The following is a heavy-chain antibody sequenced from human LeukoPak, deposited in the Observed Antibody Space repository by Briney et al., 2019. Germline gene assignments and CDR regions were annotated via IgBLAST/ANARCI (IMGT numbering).Heavy chain of an antibody. V-gene: IGHV1-18*01. D-gene: IGHD6-13*01. CDR1: GYTFTSYG. CDR3: AREKGIAAAGKWFDP. J-gene: IGHJ5*02. CDR2: ISAYNGNT. Sequence: ASVKDSCKASGYTFTSYGISWVRQAPGQGLEWMGWISAYNGNTNYAQKLQGRVTMTTDTSTSTAYMELRSLRSDDTAVYYCAREKGIAAAGKWFDPWGQGTLVTVSS.